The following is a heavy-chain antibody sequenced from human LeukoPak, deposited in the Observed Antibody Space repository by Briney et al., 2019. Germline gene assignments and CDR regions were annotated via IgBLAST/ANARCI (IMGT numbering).Heavy chain of an antibody. V-gene: IGHV1-69*01. CDR2: IIPIFGTA. Sequence: SVKVSCKASGGTFSSYAISWVRQAPGQGLEWTGGIIPIFGTANYAQKFQGRVTITADESTSTAYMELSSLRSEDTAVYYCARVLGSGQQLVKGNAFDIWGQGTMVTVSS. J-gene: IGHJ3*02. CDR3: ARVLGSGQQLVKGNAFDI. D-gene: IGHD6-13*01. CDR1: GGTFSSYA.